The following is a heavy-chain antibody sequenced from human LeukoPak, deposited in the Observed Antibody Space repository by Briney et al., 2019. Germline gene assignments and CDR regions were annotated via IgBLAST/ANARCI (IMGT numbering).Heavy chain of an antibody. CDR2: ISSSSSYI. Sequence: GGSLRLSCAASGFTFSSYSMNWVRQAPGKGLEWVSSISSSSSYIYYADSVKGRFTISRDNAKNSLYLQMNSLRVDDTALYYCARDLSYSRDDAFDLWGQGTVVTVSS. CDR1: GFTFSSYS. V-gene: IGHV3-21*01. CDR3: ARDLSYSRDDAFDL. J-gene: IGHJ3*01. D-gene: IGHD3-22*01.